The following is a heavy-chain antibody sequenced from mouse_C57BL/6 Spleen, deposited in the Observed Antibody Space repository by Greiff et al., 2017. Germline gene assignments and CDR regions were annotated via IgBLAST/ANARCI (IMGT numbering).Heavy chain of an antibody. CDR1: GYSFTDYN. CDR3: ARDSSGNGFAY. Sequence: VQLKESGPELVKPGASVKISCKASGYSFTDYNMNWVKQSHGKSLEWIGVINPNYGTPSYNQKFKGKGTLTVDQSSSTAYMQLNSLTAEDSAVCYSARDSSGNGFAYWGQGTLVTVYA. J-gene: IGHJ3*01. D-gene: IGHD3-2*02. CDR2: INPNYGTP. V-gene: IGHV1-39*01.